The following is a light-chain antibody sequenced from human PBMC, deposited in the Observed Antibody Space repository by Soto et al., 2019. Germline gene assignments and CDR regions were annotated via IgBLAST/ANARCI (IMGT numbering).Light chain of an antibody. CDR3: QEYGCSPYT. CDR1: QTVSSSY. CDR2: DAS. J-gene: IGKJ2*01. V-gene: IGKV3D-20*01. Sequence: DIVLTQSPATLSLSPGERATLSCGASQTVSSSYSAWYQQKPGLAPRLLIDDASSWATGIPGTFSVCGSGSDFTPSISRLEPEDSVVYYYQEYGCSPYTFGQGTKLEIK.